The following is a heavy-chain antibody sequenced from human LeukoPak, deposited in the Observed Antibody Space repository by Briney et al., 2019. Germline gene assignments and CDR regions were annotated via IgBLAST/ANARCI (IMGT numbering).Heavy chain of an antibody. Sequence: SETLSLTCTVSGGSISSGGYYWSWIRQHPGKGLEWIGYIYYSGSTYYNPSLKSRVTISVDTSKNQFSLKLSSVTAADTAVYYCARADSSGYYGPFDYGGQGTLVTVSS. CDR2: IYYSGST. J-gene: IGHJ4*02. CDR1: GGSISSGGYY. V-gene: IGHV4-31*03. D-gene: IGHD3-22*01. CDR3: ARADSSGYYGPFDY.